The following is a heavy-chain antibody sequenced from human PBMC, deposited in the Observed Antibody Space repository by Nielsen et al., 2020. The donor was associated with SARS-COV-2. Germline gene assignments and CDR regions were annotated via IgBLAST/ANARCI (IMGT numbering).Heavy chain of an antibody. J-gene: IGHJ4*02. Sequence: SLKISCAASGFTFDDYAMHWVRQAPGKGLEWVSGISWNSGSIGYADSVKGRFTISRDNSKNTLYLQMNSLRAEDTAVYYCARGGNGGWYLDYWGQGTLVTVSS. D-gene: IGHD6-19*01. CDR2: ISWNSGSI. CDR3: ARGGNGGWYLDY. CDR1: GFTFDDYA. V-gene: IGHV3-9*01.